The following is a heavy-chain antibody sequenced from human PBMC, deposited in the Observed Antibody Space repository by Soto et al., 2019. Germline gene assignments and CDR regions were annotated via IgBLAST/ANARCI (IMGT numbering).Heavy chain of an antibody. Sequence: ASVKVSCKASGYTFTCYAMHWVRQAPGQRLEWMGWINAGNGNTKYSQKFQGRVTITRDTSASTAYMELSSLRSEDTAVYYCARDPSYYGMDVWGQGTTVTVSS. CDR3: ARDPSYYGMDV. CDR1: GYTFTCYA. CDR2: INAGNGNT. J-gene: IGHJ6*02. V-gene: IGHV1-3*01.